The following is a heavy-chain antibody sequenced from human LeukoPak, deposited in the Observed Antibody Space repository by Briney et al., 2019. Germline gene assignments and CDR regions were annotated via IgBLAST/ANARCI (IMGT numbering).Heavy chain of an antibody. V-gene: IGHV4-30-4*02. D-gene: IGHD4-23*01. CDR3: ASNGGDY. J-gene: IGHJ4*02. Sequence: SETLSLTCTVSGGSISSGDDYWSWIRQPPGKGLEWIGYIYYSGSTYYNPSLKSRVTISVDTSKNQFSLKLSSVTAADTAVYYYASNGGDYWGQGTLVTVSS. CDR1: GGSISSGDDY. CDR2: IYYSGST.